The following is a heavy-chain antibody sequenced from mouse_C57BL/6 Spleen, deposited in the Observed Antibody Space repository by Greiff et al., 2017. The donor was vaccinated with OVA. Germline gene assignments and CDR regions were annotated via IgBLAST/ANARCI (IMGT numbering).Heavy chain of an antibody. Sequence: LVESGPELVKPGASVKISCKASGYSFTGYYMNWVKQSPEKSLEWIGEINPSTGGTTYNQKFKAKATLTVDKSSSTAYMQLKSLTSEDSAVYYCARRYGSSLYYYAMDYWGQGTSVTVSS. CDR1: GYSFTGYY. CDR3: ARRYGSSLYYYAMDY. D-gene: IGHD1-1*01. CDR2: INPSTGGT. J-gene: IGHJ4*01. V-gene: IGHV1-42*01.